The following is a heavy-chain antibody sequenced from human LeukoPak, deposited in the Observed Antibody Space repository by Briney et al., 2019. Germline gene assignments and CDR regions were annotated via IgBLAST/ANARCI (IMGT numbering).Heavy chain of an antibody. V-gene: IGHV3-23*01. Sequence: AGGSLRLSCAASGFTFSGYAMSWVRQAPGKGLEWVSAISGTGGSTYYADSVKGRFTISRDNSKNTLYLQMNSLRAEDTAVYYCAKCDQGGELFDYWGQGTLVTVSS. D-gene: IGHD1-26*01. J-gene: IGHJ4*02. CDR1: GFTFSGYA. CDR2: ISGTGGST. CDR3: AKCDQGGELFDY.